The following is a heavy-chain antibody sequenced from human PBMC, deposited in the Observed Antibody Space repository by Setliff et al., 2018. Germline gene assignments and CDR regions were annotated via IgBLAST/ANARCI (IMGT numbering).Heavy chain of an antibody. D-gene: IGHD5-12*01. CDR1: GGTFSSYA. J-gene: IGHJ6*03. CDR3: ARERGDIVTTTSYYYYLDV. V-gene: IGHV1-69*10. CDR2: IIPILGKT. Sequence: SVKVSCKASGGTFSSYAISWVRQAPGQGLEWMGGIIPILGKTNYAQKFQGRVSITTDKSTSTAYMELSSLRSEDTAVYYCARERGDIVTTTSYYYYLDVWGKGTTVTVSS.